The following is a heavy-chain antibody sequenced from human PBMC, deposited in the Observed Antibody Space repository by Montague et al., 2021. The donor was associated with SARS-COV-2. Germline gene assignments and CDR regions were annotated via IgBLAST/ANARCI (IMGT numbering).Heavy chain of an antibody. Sequence: SETLSLTCTVSGASVRTYYWSWIRQSAGKKLEWMGRLYTSGSTYXXPSFKSRVTMSLDTSKNLFSLNRSSMTAADTAVYYCARDGADYSFAYYHEMDVWGQGIAVTVSS. CDR1: GASVRTYY. CDR3: ARDGADYSFAYYHEMDV. D-gene: IGHD5-12*01. CDR2: LYTSGST. J-gene: IGHJ6*02. V-gene: IGHV4-4*07.